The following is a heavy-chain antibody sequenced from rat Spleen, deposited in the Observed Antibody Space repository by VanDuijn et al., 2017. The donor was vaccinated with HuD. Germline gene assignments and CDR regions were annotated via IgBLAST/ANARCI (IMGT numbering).Heavy chain of an antibody. CDR2: ISYSGST. CDR1: TYSINSIY. Sequence: EVQLQESGPGLVKPSQSLSLTCSVTTYSINSIYWAWIRKFPGNKMEWMGYISYSGSTSYNPSLKSRISITRDTSKNQFFLQLNSFTTEDTATYYCARWDYSSYPDYWGQGVMVTVSS. D-gene: IGHD1-8*01. J-gene: IGHJ2*01. CDR3: ARWDYSSYPDY. V-gene: IGHV3-1*01.